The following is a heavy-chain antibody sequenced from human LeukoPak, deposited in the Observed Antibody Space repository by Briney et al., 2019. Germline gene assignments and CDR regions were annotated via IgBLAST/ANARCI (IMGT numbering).Heavy chain of an antibody. V-gene: IGHV3-48*04. CDR2: ISSSSSTI. J-gene: IGHJ4*02. CDR1: GFTFSSYS. Sequence: GGSLTLSCAASGFTFSSYSMNWVRQAPGKGLEWVSYISSSSSTIYYADSVKGRFTISRDNAKNSLYLQMNSLRAEDTAVYYCAALGDYFDYWGQGTLVTVSS. CDR3: AALGDYFDY. D-gene: IGHD3-16*01.